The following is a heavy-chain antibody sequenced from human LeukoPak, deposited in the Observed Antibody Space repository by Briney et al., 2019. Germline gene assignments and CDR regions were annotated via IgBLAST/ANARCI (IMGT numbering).Heavy chain of an antibody. J-gene: IGHJ4*02. Sequence: GASVKVSCKASGGTFSSYTISWVRQAPGQGLEWMGGIIPIFGTANYAQKFQGRVTITADESTSTAYMELSSLRSEDTAVYYCARDRTVVTPAYYFDYWGQGTLVTVSS. CDR2: IIPIFGTA. V-gene: IGHV1-69*13. CDR1: GGTFSSYT. CDR3: ARDRTVVTPAYYFDY. D-gene: IGHD4-23*01.